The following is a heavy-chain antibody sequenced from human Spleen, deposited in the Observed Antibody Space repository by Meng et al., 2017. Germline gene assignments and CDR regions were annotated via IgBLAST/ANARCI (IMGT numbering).Heavy chain of an antibody. D-gene: IGHD2-2*01. J-gene: IGHJ5*02. CDR3: ARVSVYCSSTSCYVYNWFDP. Sequence: SVKVSCKASGYTFNAYHLHWVRQAPGQGLEWMGGIIPIFGTANYAQKFQGRVTITADESTSTAYMELSSLRSEDTAVYYCARVSVYCSSTSCYVYNWFDPWGQGTLVTVSS. CDR1: GYTFNAYH. V-gene: IGHV1-69*13. CDR2: IIPIFGTA.